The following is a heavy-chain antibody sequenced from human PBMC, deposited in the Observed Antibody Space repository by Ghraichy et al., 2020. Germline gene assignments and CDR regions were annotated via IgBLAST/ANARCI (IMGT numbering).Heavy chain of an antibody. J-gene: IGHJ4*02. CDR2: ISRSSDTI. D-gene: IGHD6-13*01. V-gene: IGHV3-48*02. CDR1: GFTFSSYS. Sequence: GESLNISCVASGFTFSSYSMNWVRQAPGKGLEWVSYISRSSDTIYYADSVKGRFTISRDNAKNSLFLQMNSLRDEDTAVYYCAREDSNSWYYFDYWGQGTLVTVAS. CDR3: AREDSNSWYYFDY.